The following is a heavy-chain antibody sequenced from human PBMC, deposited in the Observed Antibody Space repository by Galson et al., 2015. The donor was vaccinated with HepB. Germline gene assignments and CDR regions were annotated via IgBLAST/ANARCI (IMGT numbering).Heavy chain of an antibody. CDR2: IIPVLGEA. J-gene: IGHJ5*02. Sequence: SVKVSCKASGGTFSSYAISWVRQAPGQGLEWMGRIIPVLGEANYPQKFQGRVTINADRSTNTAYMELSSLRSEDTAVYFCARDYGSSRGDGWFDPWGQGTLVTVSS. CDR3: ARDYGSSRGDGWFDP. V-gene: IGHV1-69*04. CDR1: GGTFSSYA. D-gene: IGHD6-6*01.